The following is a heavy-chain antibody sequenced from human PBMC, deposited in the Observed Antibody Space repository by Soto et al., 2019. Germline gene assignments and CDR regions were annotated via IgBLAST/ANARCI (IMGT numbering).Heavy chain of an antibody. CDR1: GFTFSSYA. V-gene: IGHV3-23*01. Sequence: EVQLLESGGGLVQPGGSLRLSCAASGFTFSSYAMSWVRQAPGKGLEWVSAISGSGGSTYYADSVKGRFTISRDNSKNTLYLQMNSLRAEDTAVYYCAKGVLYYGSGSYYPLFNWGQGTPVTVSS. CDR3: AKGVLYYGSGSYYPLFN. CDR2: ISGSGGST. D-gene: IGHD3-10*01. J-gene: IGHJ4*02.